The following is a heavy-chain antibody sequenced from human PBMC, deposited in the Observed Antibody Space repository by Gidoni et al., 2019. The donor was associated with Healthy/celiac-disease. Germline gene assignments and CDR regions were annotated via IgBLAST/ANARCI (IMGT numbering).Heavy chain of an antibody. D-gene: IGHD2-2*01. V-gene: IGHV3-73*02. CDR3: TRARPIPRDSTRDFDY. CDR2: IRSKANSYAT. CDR1: GFTFSGSA. J-gene: IGHJ4*02. Sequence: EVQLVESGGGLVQPGGSLKLSCAASGFTFSGSAMHGVRQASGKGLEWVGRIRSKANSYATAYAASVKGRFTISRDDSKNTAYLQMNILKTEDTAVYYCTRARPIPRDSTRDFDYWGQGTLVTVSS.